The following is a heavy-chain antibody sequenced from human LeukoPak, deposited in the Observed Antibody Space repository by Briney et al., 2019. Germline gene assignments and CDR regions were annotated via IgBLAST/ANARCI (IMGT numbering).Heavy chain of an antibody. D-gene: IGHD6-6*01. Sequence: TSETLSLTCTVSGGSISSSSYYWGWIRQPPGKGLEWIGSIYYSGSTYYNPSLKSRVTISVDTSKNQFSLKLSSVTAADTAVYYCAREGIAARRGFDYWGQGTLVTVSS. J-gene: IGHJ4*02. V-gene: IGHV4-39*07. CDR3: AREGIAARRGFDY. CDR2: IYYSGST. CDR1: GGSISSSSYY.